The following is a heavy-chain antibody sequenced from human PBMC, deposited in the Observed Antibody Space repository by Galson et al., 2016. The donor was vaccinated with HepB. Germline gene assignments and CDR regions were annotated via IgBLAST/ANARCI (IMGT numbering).Heavy chain of an antibody. V-gene: IGHV3-74*01. CDR1: GFTFTHHQ. CDR2: IEPDGNST. J-gene: IGHJ4*02. Sequence: SLRLSCATSGFTFTHHQMHWPRQVPGKGLVWVSRIEPDGNSTIYADSVKGRFTISRDNAENMLYLQMNSRRAEDTAIYYWARDLSGPDYWGQGTLVTLSS. CDR3: ARDLSGPDY.